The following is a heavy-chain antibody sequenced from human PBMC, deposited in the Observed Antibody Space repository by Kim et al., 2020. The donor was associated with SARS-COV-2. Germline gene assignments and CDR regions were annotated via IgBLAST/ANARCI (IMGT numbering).Heavy chain of an antibody. V-gene: IGHV1-18*01. D-gene: IGHD3-10*01. CDR2: ISAYNGNT. J-gene: IGHJ6*02. CDR1: GYTFTSYG. CDR3: ARDRAPTLSLRDRESITMVRGPRHYYYYGMDV. Sequence: ASVKVSCKASGYTFTSYGISWVRQAPGQGLEWMGWISAYNGNTNYAQKLQGRVTMTTDTSTSTAYMELRSLRSDDTAVYYCARDRAPTLSLRDRESITMVRGPRHYYYYGMDVWGQGTTVTVSS.